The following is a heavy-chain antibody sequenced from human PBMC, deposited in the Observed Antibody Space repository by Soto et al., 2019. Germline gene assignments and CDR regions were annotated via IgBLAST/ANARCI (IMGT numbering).Heavy chain of an antibody. CDR2: IYPGDSDT. CDR1: GYSFTSYW. Sequence: LGESLKISCKGSGYSFTSYWIGWVRQMPGKGLEWMGIIYPGDSDTRYSPSFQGQVTISADKSISTAYLQWSSLKASDTAMYYCSRGSFLTTVTTSDYYYGMDVWGQGTTVTVSS. J-gene: IGHJ6*02. V-gene: IGHV5-51*01. D-gene: IGHD4-4*01. CDR3: SRGSFLTTVTTSDYYYGMDV.